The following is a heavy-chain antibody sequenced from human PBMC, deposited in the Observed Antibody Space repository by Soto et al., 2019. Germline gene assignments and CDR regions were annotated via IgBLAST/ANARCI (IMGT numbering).Heavy chain of an antibody. Sequence: EVQLLESGGDWVQPGGSLRLSCAASGFTFSTYALTWVRQAPGKGLEWVSTIGGSGVGTYYADSVKGRFTISRDNSMNTSNLQMNVLRAEDTAVYYCARGRNYYYYMDVWGKGTTITVSS. CDR1: GFTFSTYA. J-gene: IGHJ6*03. CDR2: IGGSGVGT. CDR3: ARGRNYYYYMDV. V-gene: IGHV3-23*01.